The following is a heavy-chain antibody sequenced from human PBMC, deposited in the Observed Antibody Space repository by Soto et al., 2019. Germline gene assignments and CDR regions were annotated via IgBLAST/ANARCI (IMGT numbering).Heavy chain of an antibody. V-gene: IGHV3-7*01. J-gene: IGHJ4*02. CDR1: GFKFSSYW. CDR3: ARDLLQMAAQGGVY. D-gene: IGHD6-13*01. Sequence: EVQLEESGGGLVHPGGSLRLSCAASGFKFSSYWMSWVCQAPGKGLEWVANIKEDGSETNYVDSVKGRLPISSDNAKNSLYLQVNSLRAEDTAVYYCARDLLQMAAQGGVYWGQGTLVTFSS. CDR2: IKEDGSET.